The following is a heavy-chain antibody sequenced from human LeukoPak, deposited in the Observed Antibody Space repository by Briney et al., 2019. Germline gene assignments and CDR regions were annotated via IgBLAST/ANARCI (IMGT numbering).Heavy chain of an antibody. Sequence: GASVKVSCKASGYTFTSYAMNWVRQAPGQGLEWMGWINTNTGNPTYAQGFTGRFVFSLDTSVSTAYLQISSLKAEDTAVYYCARSDTGSGSYYKGGYWFDPWGQGTLVTVSS. J-gene: IGHJ5*02. CDR2: INTNTGNP. CDR3: ARSDTGSGSYYKGGYWFDP. CDR1: GYTFTSYA. V-gene: IGHV7-4-1*02. D-gene: IGHD3-10*01.